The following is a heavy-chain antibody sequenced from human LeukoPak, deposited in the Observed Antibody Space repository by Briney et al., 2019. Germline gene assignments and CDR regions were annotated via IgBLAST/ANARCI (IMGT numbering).Heavy chain of an antibody. CDR2: INRSGST. CDR3: ARGKDYYDSSGQEN. CDR1: GGSFSGYY. D-gene: IGHD3-22*01. Sequence: SETLSLTCAVYGGSFSGYYWSWIRQPPGKGLEWIGEINRSGSTNYNPSLKSRVTISVDTSKNQFSLKLSSVTAADTAVYYCARGKDYYDSSGQENWGQGTLVTVSS. V-gene: IGHV4-34*01. J-gene: IGHJ4*02.